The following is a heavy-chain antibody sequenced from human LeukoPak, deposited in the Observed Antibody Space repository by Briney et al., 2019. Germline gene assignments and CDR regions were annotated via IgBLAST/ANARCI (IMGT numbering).Heavy chain of an antibody. CDR3: GRDYLPSRYHSPGGNVGYFDY. J-gene: IGHJ4*02. Sequence: ASVKVSCKASGYTFTGYYMHWVRQAPGQGLEWMGWINPKNGGTNYAQKFQGRVTMTRDTSISTAYMELRRLRSDDTAVYYCGRDYLPSRYHSPGGNVGYFDYWGQGTLVTVSS. CDR2: INPKNGGT. CDR1: GYTFTGYY. D-gene: IGHD3-16*01. V-gene: IGHV1-2*02.